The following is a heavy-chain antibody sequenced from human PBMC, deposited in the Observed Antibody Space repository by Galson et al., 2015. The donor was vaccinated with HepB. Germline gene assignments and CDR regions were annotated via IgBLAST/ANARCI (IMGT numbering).Heavy chain of an antibody. CDR2: IDWDDDK. Sequence: PALVKPTQTLTLTCTFSGFSLSTSGMRVSWIRQPPGKALEWLARIDWDDDKFYSTSLKTRLTISKDTSKNQVVLTMTNMDPVDTATYYCAQTPRGEYGMDVWGQGTTVTVSS. J-gene: IGHJ6*02. V-gene: IGHV2-70*04. CDR1: GFSLSTSGMR. CDR3: AQTPRGEYGMDV. D-gene: IGHD3-10*01.